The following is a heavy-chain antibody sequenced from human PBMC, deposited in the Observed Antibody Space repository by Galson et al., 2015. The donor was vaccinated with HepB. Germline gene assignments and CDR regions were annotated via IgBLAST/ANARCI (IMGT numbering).Heavy chain of an antibody. J-gene: IGHJ3*02. D-gene: IGHD6-19*01. V-gene: IGHV3-23*01. CDR3: AKETPPFSSGWYLGHDAFDI. Sequence: LRLSCAASGFTFSSYAMSWVRQAPGKGLEWVSAISGSGGSTYYADSVKGRFTISRDNSKNTLYLQMNSLRAEDTAVYYCAKETPPFSSGWYLGHDAFDIWGQGTMVTVSS. CDR1: GFTFSSYA. CDR2: ISGSGGST.